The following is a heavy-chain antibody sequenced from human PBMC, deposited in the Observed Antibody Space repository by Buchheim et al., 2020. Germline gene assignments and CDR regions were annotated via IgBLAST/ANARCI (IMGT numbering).Heavy chain of an antibody. V-gene: IGHV3-48*02. CDR3: ARDRAAEDYFDY. D-gene: IGHD6-25*01. CDR1: GFTFSTFS. J-gene: IGHJ4*02. Sequence: EVQLVESGGGLVQPGGSLRLSCAASGFTFSTFSMNWVRQAPGKGLEWVSYIGTGSTIYYADSVKGRFTISSDNAKNSLYLPMNGLRDEDTAVYYCARDRAAEDYFDYWGQGTL. CDR2: IGTGSTI.